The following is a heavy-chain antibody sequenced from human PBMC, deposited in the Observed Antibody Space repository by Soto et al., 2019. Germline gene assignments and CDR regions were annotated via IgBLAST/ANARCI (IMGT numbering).Heavy chain of an antibody. CDR2: ISGSGGRT. CDR3: VKERDSRGYYYS. V-gene: IGHV3-23*01. CDR1: GFTFSGYA. Sequence: GGSLRLSCAASGFTFSGYAMTWVRQAPGKGMEWVSAISGSGGRTWYADSVKGRFTISRDNSKNTLHLQMNSLRAEDTAIYYWVKERDSRGYYYSWGRGILVTVS. D-gene: IGHD3-22*01. J-gene: IGHJ4*02.